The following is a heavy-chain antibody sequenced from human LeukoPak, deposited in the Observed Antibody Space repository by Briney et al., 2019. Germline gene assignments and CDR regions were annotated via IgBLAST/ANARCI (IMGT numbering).Heavy chain of an antibody. CDR2: MNPNSGNT. CDR3: ARDRRRGTTNWFDP. D-gene: IGHD1-7*01. Sequence: ASVKVSCKASGYAFTSYDINWVRQATGQGLEWMGWMNPNSGNTGYAQKFQGRVTMTRNTSISTAYMELSSLRSEDTAVYYCARDRRRGTTNWFDPWGQGTLVTVSS. CDR1: GYAFTSYD. J-gene: IGHJ5*02. V-gene: IGHV1-8*01.